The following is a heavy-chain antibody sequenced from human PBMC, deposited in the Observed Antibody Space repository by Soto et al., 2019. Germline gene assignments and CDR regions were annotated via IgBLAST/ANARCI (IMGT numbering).Heavy chain of an antibody. CDR3: ARSLFMSTDQYYFDY. J-gene: IGHJ4*02. V-gene: IGHV5-51*01. CDR1: GYSFTSYW. CDR2: IYPGDSDT. Sequence: GESLKISCKGSGYSFTSYWIGWVRQMPGKGLEWMGIIYPGDSDTRYSPSFQGQVTISADKSISTAYLQWSSLKASDTAMYYCARSLFMSTDQYYFDYWGQGTLVTVSS. D-gene: IGHD4-17*01.